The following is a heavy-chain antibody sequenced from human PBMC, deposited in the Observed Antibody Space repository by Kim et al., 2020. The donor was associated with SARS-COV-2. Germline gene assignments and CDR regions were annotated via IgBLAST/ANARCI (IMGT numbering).Heavy chain of an antibody. CDR3: ARHLHGFSYGYFGY. D-gene: IGHD5-18*01. Sequence: GESLKISCKASGYPFSTYWIGWVCHVPGKDLEWMGSFYPGDSDTRYSPSLQGQVTISADRSISTAYLQWNTLKASDSAIYYCARHLHGFSYGYFGYWGQGTQVTVSS. J-gene: IGHJ4*02. CDR2: FYPGDSDT. CDR1: GYPFSTYW. V-gene: IGHV5-51*01.